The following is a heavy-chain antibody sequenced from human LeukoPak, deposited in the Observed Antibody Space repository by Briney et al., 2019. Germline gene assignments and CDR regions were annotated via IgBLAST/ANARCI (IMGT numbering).Heavy chain of an antibody. D-gene: IGHD3-16*01. CDR1: GFTFSSYA. CDR2: ISCDGSNK. J-gene: IGHJ4*02. V-gene: IGHV3-30-3*01. Sequence: PGGSLRLSCAASGFTFSSYAMHWVRQAPGKGLEWVAVISCDGSNKCYADSVKGRFTISRDNSKNTLYLQMNSLRAEDTAVYYCARDLQYDYVWGPYDYWGQGTLVTVSS. CDR3: ARDLQYDYVWGPYDY.